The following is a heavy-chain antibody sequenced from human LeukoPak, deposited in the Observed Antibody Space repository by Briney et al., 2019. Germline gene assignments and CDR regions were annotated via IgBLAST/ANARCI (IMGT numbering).Heavy chain of an antibody. D-gene: IGHD5-12*01. Sequence: GGSLRLSCAASEFTFSSYAMHWVRQAPGKGLEWVAVISYDGSNKYYADSVKGRFTISRDNSKNTLYLQMNSLRAEDTAVYYCARDPVGGYSGYVLDYWGQGTLVTVSS. J-gene: IGHJ4*02. CDR3: ARDPVGGYSGYVLDY. V-gene: IGHV3-30-3*01. CDR1: EFTFSSYA. CDR2: ISYDGSNK.